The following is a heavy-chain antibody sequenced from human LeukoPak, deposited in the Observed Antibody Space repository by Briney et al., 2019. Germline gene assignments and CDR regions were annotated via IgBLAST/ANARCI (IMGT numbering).Heavy chain of an antibody. V-gene: IGHV3-7*04. Sequence: GGSLRLSGAASGFTFSTYWMSWVRQAPGKGLEWVANIKQDGSEKYHVDSVKGRFTISRDNAKNSVYLQMSSLRAEDTAVYYCARVASAVPDQWGQGTLVTVSS. CDR3: ARVASAVPDQ. CDR2: IKQDGSEK. CDR1: GFTFSTYW. D-gene: IGHD6-13*01. J-gene: IGHJ5*02.